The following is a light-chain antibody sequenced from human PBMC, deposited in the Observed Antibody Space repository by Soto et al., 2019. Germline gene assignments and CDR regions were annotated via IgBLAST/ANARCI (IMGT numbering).Light chain of an antibody. CDR3: QQYASSPLLT. J-gene: IGKJ4*01. Sequence: DIVLTQSPGTLPLSPGETATLSCRARQTIGRNYLAWYQQKPGQAPRLVIFGTSTRATGIPDRFSGSGSGTDFTLSISRLEPEDFAVYYCQQYASSPLLTFGGGTKVDIK. V-gene: IGKV3-20*01. CDR1: QTIGRNY. CDR2: GTS.